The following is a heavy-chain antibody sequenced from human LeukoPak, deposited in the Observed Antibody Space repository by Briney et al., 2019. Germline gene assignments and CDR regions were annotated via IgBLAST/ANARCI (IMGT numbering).Heavy chain of an antibody. CDR3: ARAGITLSRGVNPCDI. CDR2: IYPGDSDT. CDR1: GYSFTIYW. Sequence: GESLKISCKASGYSFTIYWIGWARQMPGKGLEWMGFIYPGDSDTRYSPSFQGQVTISADKSSSTAYPQWNSLKASDSAMYYCARAGITLSRGVNPCDIWGQGTLVTVSS. J-gene: IGHJ3*02. V-gene: IGHV5-51*01. D-gene: IGHD3-10*01.